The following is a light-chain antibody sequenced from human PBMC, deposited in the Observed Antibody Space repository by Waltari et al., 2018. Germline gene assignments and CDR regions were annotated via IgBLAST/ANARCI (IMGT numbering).Light chain of an antibody. CDR2: WAS. V-gene: IGKV4-1*01. CDR1: QSVSYYSNNKNY. J-gene: IGKJ1*01. Sequence: DIVMTQSPDSLTVSLGERAPIHCRSSQSVSYYSNNKNYLAWYRQKPGQPPKLLISWASTRESGVPDRFSGSGSGTDFTLTISSLQAEDVAVYYCQQYYSTPPTFGQGTKVEIK. CDR3: QQYYSTPPT.